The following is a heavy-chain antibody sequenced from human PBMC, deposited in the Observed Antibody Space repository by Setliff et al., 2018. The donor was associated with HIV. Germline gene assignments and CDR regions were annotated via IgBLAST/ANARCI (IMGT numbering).Heavy chain of an antibody. CDR3: AKYTRGGSIFYYMDV. CDR1: GFTFSNFW. D-gene: IGHD3-3*01. V-gene: IGHV3-7*03. J-gene: IGHJ6*03. CDR2: IKEDGSET. Sequence: PGGSLRLSCATSGFTFSNFWMTWVRQAPGKGLEWVANIKEDGSETFYVDSVKGRFTMSRDNAKNLVYLEMRSLRAEDTAVYFCAKYTRGGSIFYYMDVWGKGTTVTVSS.